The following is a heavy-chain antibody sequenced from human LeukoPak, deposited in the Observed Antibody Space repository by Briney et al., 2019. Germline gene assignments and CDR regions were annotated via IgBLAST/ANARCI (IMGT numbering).Heavy chain of an antibody. CDR2: ISGSGGST. CDR3: AHYYVVY. J-gene: IGHJ4*02. CDR1: GFTFSTYA. Sequence: GGSLRLSCVTSGFTFSTYALTWVRQAPGKGLEWVSAISGSGGSTYYADSVKGRFTISRDNSKNTLYLQMNSLRAEDTAVYYCAHYYVVYWGQGTLVTVSS. V-gene: IGHV3-23*01.